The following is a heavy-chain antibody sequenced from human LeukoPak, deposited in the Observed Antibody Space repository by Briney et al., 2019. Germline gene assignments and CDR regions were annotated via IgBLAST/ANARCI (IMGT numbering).Heavy chain of an antibody. D-gene: IGHD6-19*01. J-gene: IGHJ3*02. CDR1: GFTFSSYA. Sequence: PGGSLRLSCAASGFTFSSYAMSWVRQAPGKGLEWVSAISGSGGSTYYADSLKGRFTISRDNSKNTLYLQMNSLRAEDTAVYYCAKDSPSPRYSSGWYQPGGAFDIWGQGTMVTVSS. V-gene: IGHV3-23*01. CDR2: ISGSGGST. CDR3: AKDSPSPRYSSGWYQPGGAFDI.